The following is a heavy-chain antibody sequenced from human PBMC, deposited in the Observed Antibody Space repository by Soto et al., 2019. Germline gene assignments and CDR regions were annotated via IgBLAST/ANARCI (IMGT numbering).Heavy chain of an antibody. CDR3: AKAIVSGGGSSRGGFDY. CDR1: GFTFDDYA. Sequence: GGSLRLSCAASGFTFDDYAMHWVRQAPGKGLEWVSGISWNSGSIGYADSVKGRFTISRDNAKNSLYLQMNSLRAEDTALYYCAKAIVSGGGSSRGGFDYWGQGTLVTVSS. V-gene: IGHV3-9*01. J-gene: IGHJ4*02. CDR2: ISWNSGSI. D-gene: IGHD2-15*01.